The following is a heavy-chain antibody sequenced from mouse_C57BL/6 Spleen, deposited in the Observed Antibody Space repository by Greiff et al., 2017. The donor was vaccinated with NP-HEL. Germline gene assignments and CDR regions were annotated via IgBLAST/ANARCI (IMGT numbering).Heavy chain of an antibody. V-gene: IGHV5-16*01. CDR2: INYDGSST. Sequence: EVQLVESEGGLVQPGSSMKLSCTASGFTFSDYYMAWVRQVPEKGLEWVANINYDGSSTYYLDSLKSRFIISRDNAKNILYLQMSSLKSEDTATYYCARGYGPNWYFDVWGTWTTVTVSS. CDR1: GFTFSDYY. CDR3: ARGYGPNWYFDV. D-gene: IGHD1-1*01. J-gene: IGHJ1*03.